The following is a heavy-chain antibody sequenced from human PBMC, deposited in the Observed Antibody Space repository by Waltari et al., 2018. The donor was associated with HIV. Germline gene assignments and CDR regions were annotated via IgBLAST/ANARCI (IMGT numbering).Heavy chain of an antibody. V-gene: IGHV3-33*01. CDR3: ARELELRIYYGMDV. CDR2: IWYDGSNK. J-gene: IGHJ6*02. CDR1: GFTFSSYG. Sequence: QVQLVESGGGVVQPGRSLRLSCAASGFTFSSYGMHWVRQAPGKGLEWVGVIWYDGSNKYYADSVKGRFTISRDNSKNTLYLQRNSLRAEDTAVYYCARELELRIYYGMDVWGQGTTVTVSS. D-gene: IGHD1-7*01.